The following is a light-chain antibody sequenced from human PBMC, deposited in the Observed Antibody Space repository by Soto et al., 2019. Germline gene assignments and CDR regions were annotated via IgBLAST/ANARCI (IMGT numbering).Light chain of an antibody. V-gene: IGLV2-14*01. J-gene: IGLJ1*01. Sequence: QSVLTQPASVSGSPGQSITISCTGSGRDIGAYNYVSWYQQHPGKAPKLLIYGVKNRPSGVSYRFSASKSAFTASLTISGLQAEDEAHYYCSSYTKSYFYVFGHGTKVTV. CDR1: GRDIGAYNY. CDR2: GVK. CDR3: SSYTKSYFYV.